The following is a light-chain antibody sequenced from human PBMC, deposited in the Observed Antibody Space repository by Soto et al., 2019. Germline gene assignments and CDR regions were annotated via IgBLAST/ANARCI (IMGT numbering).Light chain of an antibody. Sequence: VMTQSPATLSVSPGERATLSCRASESVSSNLAWYQQRPGQAPRLLIYGASTRATDTPVRFRGSGSGTEFTLTISSLQSEDFAVYYCQQYNNWPPWTFGQGTKVDIK. CDR2: GAS. V-gene: IGKV3-15*01. J-gene: IGKJ1*01. CDR1: ESVSSN. CDR3: QQYNNWPPWT.